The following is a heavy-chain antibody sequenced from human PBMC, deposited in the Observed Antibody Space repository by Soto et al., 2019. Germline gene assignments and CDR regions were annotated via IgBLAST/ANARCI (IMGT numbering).Heavy chain of an antibody. Sequence: QLQLQESGSGLVKPSQTLSLTCAVSGGSISSGGYSWSWIRQPPGKGLEWIVYIYHSGSTYYNPSLQSRVTIAVDRSKNQVSLKLSSVTAADTAVYYCARGYYDSSGYSFPPWFDPWGQGTLVTVSS. CDR3: ARGYYDSSGYSFPPWFDP. J-gene: IGHJ5*02. D-gene: IGHD3-22*01. V-gene: IGHV4-30-2*01. CDR2: IYHSGST. CDR1: GGSISSGGYS.